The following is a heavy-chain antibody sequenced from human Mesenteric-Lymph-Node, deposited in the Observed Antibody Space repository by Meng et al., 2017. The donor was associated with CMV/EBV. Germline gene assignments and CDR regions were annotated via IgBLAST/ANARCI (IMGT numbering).Heavy chain of an antibody. CDR2: LYHSGST. J-gene: IGHJ5*02. V-gene: IGHV4-4*02. D-gene: IGHD6-13*01. Sequence: LSVPFSRCSILRHGWCRWVRQPPGKGLEWIGDLYHSGSTHYSPSLKSRVIISVDKSKNQFSLKVSSVTAADTAVYYCASWSAANWFDPWGQGTLVTVSS. CDR1: RCSILRHGW. CDR3: ASWSAANWFDP.